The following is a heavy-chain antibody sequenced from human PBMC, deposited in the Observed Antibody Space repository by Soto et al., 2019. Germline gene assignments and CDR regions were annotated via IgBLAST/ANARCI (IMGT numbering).Heavy chain of an antibody. D-gene: IGHD3-10*01. Sequence: VKVSCKTSGGTLDVYGLNWVRQAPGQGLEWVGGMTPIYRTANYARKFQGRVTVTAEPSTDTAYMDLISLTSDDTAVYYCTGNKWFGESPLFDPWGQGTLVTVSS. CDR2: MTPIYRTA. J-gene: IGHJ5*02. V-gene: IGHV1-69*13. CDR1: GGTLDVYG. CDR3: TGNKWFGESPLFDP.